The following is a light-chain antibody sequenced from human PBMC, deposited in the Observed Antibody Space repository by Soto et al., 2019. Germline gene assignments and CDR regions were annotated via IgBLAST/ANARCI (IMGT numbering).Light chain of an antibody. V-gene: IGLV2-23*01. J-gene: IGLJ2*01. CDR1: SSDVGRYNL. Sequence: QSALTQPASVSGSPGQSIIISCSGTSSDVGRYNLVSWYQQHPGKAPKVMIYEATKRPSGVSNRFSGSKSGNTASLTISGLRAEDEAHYYCCSYAGSSNVVFGGGTKLTVL. CDR3: CSYAGSSNVV. CDR2: EAT.